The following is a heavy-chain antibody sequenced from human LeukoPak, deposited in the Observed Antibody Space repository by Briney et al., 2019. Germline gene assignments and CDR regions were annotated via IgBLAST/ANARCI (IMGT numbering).Heavy chain of an antibody. J-gene: IGHJ4*02. D-gene: IGHD2-2*01. CDR2: IYYSGNT. V-gene: IGHV4-59*01. CDR1: GGSISNYY. Sequence: SETLSLTCTVSGGSISNYYWSWIRQPPGKGLEWIGYIYYSGNTNYNPSLKSRVTISVDTSRNQFSLKLNSVTAADTAVYYCARVRYCSTNRCYDREFDNWGQGTLVTVSS. CDR3: ARVRYCSTNRCYDREFDN.